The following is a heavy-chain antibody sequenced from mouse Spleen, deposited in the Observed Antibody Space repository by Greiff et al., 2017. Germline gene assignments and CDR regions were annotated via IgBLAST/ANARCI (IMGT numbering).Heavy chain of an antibody. CDR3: ARGARAYYYAMDY. CDR2: INPNNGGT. CDR1: GYTFTDYY. Sequence: VQLQQSGPELVKPGASVKISCKASGYTFTDYYMNWVKQSHGKSLEWIGDINPNNGGTSYNQKFKGKATLTVDKSSSTAYMELRSLTSEDSAVYYCARGARAYYYAMDYWGQGTSVTVSS. D-gene: IGHD3-1*01. V-gene: IGHV1-26*01. J-gene: IGHJ4*01.